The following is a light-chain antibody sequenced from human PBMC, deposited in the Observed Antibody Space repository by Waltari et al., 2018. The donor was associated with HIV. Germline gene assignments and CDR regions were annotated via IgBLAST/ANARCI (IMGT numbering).Light chain of an antibody. CDR3: QHYGSSPQT. J-gene: IGKJ1*01. CDR2: AAS. V-gene: IGKV3-20*01. CDR1: QSVSSTS. Sequence: EIVLTQSPGTLSLSPGERATLSCRASQSVSSTSLAWYQQKPGQAPSLLIYAASSRAASIPDRFSGSGSGTDFTLTISRLEPEDFAVYYCQHYGSSPQTFGHGTKVEIK.